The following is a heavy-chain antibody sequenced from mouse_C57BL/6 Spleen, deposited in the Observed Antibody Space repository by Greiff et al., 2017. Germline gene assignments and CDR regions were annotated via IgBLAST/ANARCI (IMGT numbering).Heavy chain of an antibody. D-gene: IGHD1-1*01. Sequence: VKLMESGAELVRPGTSVKVSCKASGYAFTNYLIEWVKQRPGQGLEWIGVINPGSGGTNYNEKFKGKATLTADKSSSTAYMQLSSLTSEDSAVYFCARSGYYYDSSDYWGQGTTLTVSS. CDR3: ARSGYYYDSSDY. V-gene: IGHV1-54*01. J-gene: IGHJ2*01. CDR1: GYAFTNYL. CDR2: INPGSGGT.